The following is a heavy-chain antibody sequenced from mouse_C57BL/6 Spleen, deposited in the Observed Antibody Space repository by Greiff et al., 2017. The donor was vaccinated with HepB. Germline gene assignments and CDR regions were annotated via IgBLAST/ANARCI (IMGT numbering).Heavy chain of an antibody. Sequence: EVKLVESGGGLVKPGGSLKLSCAASGFTFSSYAMSWVRQTPEKRLEWVATISDGGSYTYYPDNVKGRFTISRDNAKNNLYLQMSHLKSEDTAMYYCAKGLYYDYAYYAMDYWGQGTSVTVSS. CDR1: GFTFSSYA. CDR2: ISDGGSYT. CDR3: AKGLYYDYAYYAMDY. D-gene: IGHD2-4*01. V-gene: IGHV5-4*03. J-gene: IGHJ4*01.